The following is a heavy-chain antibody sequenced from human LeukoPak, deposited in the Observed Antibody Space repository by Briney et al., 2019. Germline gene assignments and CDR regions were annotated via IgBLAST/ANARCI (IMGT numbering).Heavy chain of an antibody. V-gene: IGHV3-73*01. J-gene: IGHJ3*02. CDR1: GFTISVAA. CDR3: TTPLLVEGTGVAGFDI. Sequence: AGSLRLSCEASGFTISVAAIHWVRQTPGKGLEWVGRIRSQAINFATASAVSVKGRFTISRDDSKNTAYLQMNSLKAEDTALYYCTTPLLVEGTGVAGFDIWGQETVVTVSS. D-gene: IGHD2-8*02. CDR2: IRSQAINFAT.